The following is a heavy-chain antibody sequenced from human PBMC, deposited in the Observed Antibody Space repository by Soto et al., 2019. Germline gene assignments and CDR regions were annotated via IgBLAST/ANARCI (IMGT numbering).Heavy chain of an antibody. J-gene: IGHJ4*02. CDR3: ARKIYDSDTGTNFRYYFAS. Sequence: LGESLKISCKGSGYSFAGYWITWLRQKPVKGLEWMGRIDPSDSQTYYSPSFRGHVTISATKSITTVFLQWSSLRASDTAMYYCARKIYDSDTGTNFRYYFASWAQGTPVTVSS. CDR1: GYSFAGYW. V-gene: IGHV5-10-1*01. D-gene: IGHD2-8*01. CDR2: IDPSDSQT.